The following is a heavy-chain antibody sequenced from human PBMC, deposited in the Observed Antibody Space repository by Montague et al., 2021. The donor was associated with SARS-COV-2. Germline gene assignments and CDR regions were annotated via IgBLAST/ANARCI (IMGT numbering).Heavy chain of an antibody. CDR3: ARGSGWMGNAFDI. V-gene: IGHV4-59*01. CDR1: GGSISSYY. Sequence: SETLSLTCTVSGGSISSYYWSWIRQPPGKGLERIGYIYYSGSTNYNPSLKSRVTISVDTSKNQFSPKLSSVTAADTAVYYCARGSGWMGNAFDIWGQGTMVTVSS. CDR2: IYYSGST. J-gene: IGHJ3*02. D-gene: IGHD6-19*01.